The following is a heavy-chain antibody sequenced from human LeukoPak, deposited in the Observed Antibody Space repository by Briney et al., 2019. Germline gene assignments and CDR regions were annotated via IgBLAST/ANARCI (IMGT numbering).Heavy chain of an antibody. Sequence: ASVKVSCKASGYTFTSYAMHWVRQAPAQRLEWMGCINAGNGNTKYSQEFQGRVTITRHTSASTAYMELSSLRSEDMAVYYCARSAIRYYYYMDVWGKGATVTVSS. CDR2: INAGNGNT. J-gene: IGHJ6*03. CDR3: ARSAIRYYYYMDV. V-gene: IGHV1-3*03. CDR1: GYTFTSYA. D-gene: IGHD3-3*01.